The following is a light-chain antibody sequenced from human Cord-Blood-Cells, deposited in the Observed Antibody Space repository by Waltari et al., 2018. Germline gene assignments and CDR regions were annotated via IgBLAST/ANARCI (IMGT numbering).Light chain of an antibody. CDR1: SSDVGGYNY. CDR2: EVS. CDR3: SSYAGSNNYV. V-gene: IGLV2-8*01. J-gene: IGLJ1*01. Sequence: QSALTQPPSASGSPGQSVTISCPGTSSDVGGYNYVSWYQQHPGKAPKLMIYEVSKRPSGVPDCFSGSKSGNTASLTVSGLQAEDEADYYCSSYAGSNNYVFGTGTKVTVL.